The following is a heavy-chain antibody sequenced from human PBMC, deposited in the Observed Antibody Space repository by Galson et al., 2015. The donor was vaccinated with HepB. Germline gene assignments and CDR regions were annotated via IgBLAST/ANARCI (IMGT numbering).Heavy chain of an antibody. J-gene: IGHJ4*02. V-gene: IGHV3-15*01. CDR2: IKSATVGGTT. CDR1: GFTFTNAW. Sequence: SLRLSCAASGFTFTNAWMNWVRQAPGKGLAWVGRIKSATVGGTTDFAAPVKGRFTILRDDSENTLYLQMNSLKTEDTAVYYCSTTAYGSGSYYSLPDYWGQGALVTVSS. D-gene: IGHD3-10*01. CDR3: STTAYGSGSYYSLPDY.